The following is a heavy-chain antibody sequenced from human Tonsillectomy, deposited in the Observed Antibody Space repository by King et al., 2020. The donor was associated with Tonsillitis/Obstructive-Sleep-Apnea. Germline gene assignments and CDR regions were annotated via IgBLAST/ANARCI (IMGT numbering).Heavy chain of an antibody. CDR2: ISSNGGST. V-gene: IGHV3-23*04. Sequence: VQLVESGGGLVQPGGSLRLSCAASGFTFSTYAISWVRQAPGKGLEWVAAISSNGGSTYYADSVKGRFTVSRDNSKNTVFLQMNSLRAEDTAVHYCARGRKFGSTTSYYAFDIWGQGTMVTVSS. CDR1: GFTFSTYA. D-gene: IGHD2-2*01. CDR3: ARGRKFGSTTSYYAFDI. J-gene: IGHJ3*02.